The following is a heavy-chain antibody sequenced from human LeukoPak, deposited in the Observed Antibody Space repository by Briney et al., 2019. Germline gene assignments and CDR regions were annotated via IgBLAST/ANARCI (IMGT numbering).Heavy chain of an antibody. CDR3: ARAFQSLGGLSLPDY. J-gene: IGHJ4*02. CDR2: IHPSTGNP. V-gene: IGHV7-4-1*02. D-gene: IGHD3-16*02. Sequence: ASVKVSCKASGYTFTNYAMNWVRQAPGQGLEWMGWIHPSTGNPAYAQGFTGRFVFSLDTSVSTAYMEISSLKAEDTAVYFCARAFQSLGGLSLPDYWGQGTLVTVSS. CDR1: GYTFTNYA.